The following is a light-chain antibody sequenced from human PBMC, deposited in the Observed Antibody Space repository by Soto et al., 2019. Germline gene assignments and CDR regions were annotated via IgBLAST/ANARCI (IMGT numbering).Light chain of an antibody. V-gene: IGLV2-14*01. Sequence: QSALTQPASVSGSPGQSITISCTGTSSDVGTYNYVSWYQQHPGKAPKLMIYEVSNRPSGVSNRFSGSKSGNTASLTISGLQAEDEAHYYCSSFASSSTPNWVFGGGTKLTVL. CDR1: SSDVGTYNY. CDR2: EVS. J-gene: IGLJ3*02. CDR3: SSFASSSTPNWV.